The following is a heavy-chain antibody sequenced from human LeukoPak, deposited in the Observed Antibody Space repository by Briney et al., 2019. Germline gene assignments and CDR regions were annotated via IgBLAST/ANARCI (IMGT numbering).Heavy chain of an antibody. CDR1: GYTFTSYD. CDR3: AGIGDILTGYYPLYYFDY. CDR2: MNPNSGNT. Sequence: ASVKVSCKASGYTFTSYDINWVRQATGQGLEWMGWMNPNSGNTGYAQKFQGRVTMTRNTSISTAYMELSSLRSEDTAVYYCAGIGDILTGYYPLYYFDYWGQGTLVTVSS. V-gene: IGHV1-8*01. D-gene: IGHD3-9*01. J-gene: IGHJ4*02.